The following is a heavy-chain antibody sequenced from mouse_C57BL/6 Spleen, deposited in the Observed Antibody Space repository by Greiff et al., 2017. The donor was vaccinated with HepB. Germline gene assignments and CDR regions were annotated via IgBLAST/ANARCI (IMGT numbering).Heavy chain of an antibody. J-gene: IGHJ1*03. D-gene: IGHD2-3*01. CDR2: SRNKANDYTS. CDR3: ARDAGDGYYGYFDV. V-gene: IGHV7-1*01. Sequence: EVQLVESGGGLVQSGRSLRLSCATSGFTFSDFYMEWVRQAPGKGLEWIAASRNKANDYTSEYSASVKGRFIVSRDTSQSILYLQMNALIAEDTAMYYCARDAGDGYYGYFDVWGTGTTVTVSS. CDR1: GFTFSDFY.